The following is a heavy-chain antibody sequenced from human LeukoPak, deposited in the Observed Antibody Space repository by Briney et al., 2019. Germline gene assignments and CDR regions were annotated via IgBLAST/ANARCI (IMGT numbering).Heavy chain of an antibody. CDR1: GYSFSSYW. CDR3: ARRIAAAGAFDY. V-gene: IGHV5-51*01. CDR2: IYPDDSET. Sequence: GESLKISCKGSGYSFSSYWIGWVRQMPGKGLEWMGIIYPDDSETTYSPSFQGQVTFSADKSISTAYLLWSSLKASDTAMYYCARRIAAAGAFDYWGQGTLVTVSS. D-gene: IGHD6-13*01. J-gene: IGHJ4*02.